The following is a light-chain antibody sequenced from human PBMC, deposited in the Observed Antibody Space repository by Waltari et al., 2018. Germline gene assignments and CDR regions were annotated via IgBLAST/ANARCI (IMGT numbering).Light chain of an antibody. CDR1: ILSEKY. CDR2: KDS. Sequence: SYELTQPSSVSVSPGQTARLTCSGDILSEKYGRWFQQKPGQAPGMVIYKDSERPSGIPERFSGSRSGTTATLTISGAQVEDEADYYCYGATNNNRVFGGGTKLTVL. J-gene: IGLJ3*02. CDR3: YGATNNNRV. V-gene: IGLV3-27*01.